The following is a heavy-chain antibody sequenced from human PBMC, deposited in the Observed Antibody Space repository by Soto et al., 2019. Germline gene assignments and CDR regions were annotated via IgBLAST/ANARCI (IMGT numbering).Heavy chain of an antibody. V-gene: IGHV3-72*01. Sequence: GGSLRLSCAASGFTFSDHYMDWVRQAPGKGLEWVGRTRNKANSYTTQYAASVKGRFTISRDDSKNLLYLQMNSLKTEDTAVYYCARDAGDDFWSGYYDYWGQGTLVTVSS. D-gene: IGHD3-3*01. J-gene: IGHJ4*02. CDR2: TRNKANSYTT. CDR3: ARDAGDDFWSGYYDY. CDR1: GFTFSDHY.